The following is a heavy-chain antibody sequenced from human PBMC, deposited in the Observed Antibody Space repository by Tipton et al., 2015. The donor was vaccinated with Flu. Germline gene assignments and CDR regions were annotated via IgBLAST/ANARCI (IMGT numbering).Heavy chain of an antibody. CDR2: IYYSGGT. J-gene: IGHJ4*02. CDR3: AREGRREQLALDY. D-gene: IGHD6-6*01. CDR1: GDSISSSSYY. Sequence: TLSLTCTVSGDSISSSSYYWGWIRQPPGKGLEWIGSIYYSGGTYYNPSLKSRITISVDTSKNQFSLKLSSVTAADTAVYYCAREGRREQLALDYWGQGTLVTVSS. V-gene: IGHV4-39*07.